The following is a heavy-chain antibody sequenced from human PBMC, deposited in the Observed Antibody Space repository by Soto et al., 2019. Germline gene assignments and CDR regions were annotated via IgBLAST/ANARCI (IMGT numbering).Heavy chain of an antibody. V-gene: IGHV3-9*01. CDR3: AKDSHSVLITLGGDY. CDR1: GFTFDDYA. Sequence: EVQLVESGGGLVQPGRSLRLSCAASGFTFDDYAMHWVRLAPGKGLEWVSGISWNSGTISYADSVKGRFTISRDSAKKSLYRQRNSLRAEDTALYYCAKDSHSVLITLGGDYLGQGTLVTVSS. J-gene: IGHJ4*02. D-gene: IGHD1-26*01. CDR2: ISWNSGTI.